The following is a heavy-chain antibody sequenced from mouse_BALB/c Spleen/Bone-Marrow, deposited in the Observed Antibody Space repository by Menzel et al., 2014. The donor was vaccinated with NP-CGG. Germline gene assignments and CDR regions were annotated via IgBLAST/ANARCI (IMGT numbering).Heavy chain of an antibody. J-gene: IGHJ4*01. D-gene: IGHD3-2*01. Sequence: VQLQQSGAELVKPGASVKLSCTASGFNVTDTYMQWVKQRPEQGLEWIGCIDPSKGNTEYDRKFQGKATITTDTSPNTSYLQLSSLTSAADAVYYCSRARHCCCSDAMDYWGQGTSVTVSS. CDR1: GFNVTDTY. CDR2: IDPSKGNT. CDR3: SRARHCCCSDAMDY. V-gene: IGHV14-3*02.